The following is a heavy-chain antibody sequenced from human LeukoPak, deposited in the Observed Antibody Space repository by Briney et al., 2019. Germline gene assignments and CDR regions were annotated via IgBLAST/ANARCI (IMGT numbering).Heavy chain of an antibody. CDR3: AKDSSSWFDP. CDR2: ISVNGGTT. J-gene: IGHJ5*02. Sequence: QTGGSLRLSCAASGFTFSSYTMTWVRQAPGKGLEWVSSISVNGGTTYYADSVKGRFTISRDSSKNTLYLQMNSLRAEDTAVYYCAKDSSSWFDPWGQGTLVTVSS. V-gene: IGHV3-23*01. D-gene: IGHD6-13*01. CDR1: GFTFSSYT.